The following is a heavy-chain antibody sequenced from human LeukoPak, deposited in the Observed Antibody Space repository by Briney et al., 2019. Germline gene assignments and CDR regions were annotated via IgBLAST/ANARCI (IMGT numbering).Heavy chain of an antibody. Sequence: SEILSLTCTVSGCSISSADFHWSWIRHPPGKGLHWIGYISYSGSTYYYPSLKSRLTISVDTSKNQFSMKLSSVTAADTAVYYCARDSMVRGMGYWGQGTLVTVSS. V-gene: IGHV4-30-4*01. CDR1: GCSISSADFH. CDR2: ISYSGST. D-gene: IGHD3-10*01. J-gene: IGHJ4*02. CDR3: ARDSMVRGMGY.